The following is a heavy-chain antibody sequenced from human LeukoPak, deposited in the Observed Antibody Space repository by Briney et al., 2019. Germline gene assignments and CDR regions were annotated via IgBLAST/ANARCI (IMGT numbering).Heavy chain of an antibody. CDR1: GFTCSNYA. D-gene: IGHD2-15*01. CDR3: AREGYCSGGSCYHYYYGMDV. CDR2: ISYGGSNK. V-gene: IGHV3-30*04. Sequence: GGSLRFSCAASGFTCSNYAMHWLRHAPGKGLEGLAVISYGGSNKYYADSVKGRFTISRDNSKNTLYLQMNSLRAEDTAVYYCAREGYCSGGSCYHYYYGMDVWGKGTTVTVSS. J-gene: IGHJ6*04.